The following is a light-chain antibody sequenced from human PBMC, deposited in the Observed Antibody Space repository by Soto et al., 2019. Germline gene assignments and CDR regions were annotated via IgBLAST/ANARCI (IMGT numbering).Light chain of an antibody. CDR1: SSDVGGYNY. J-gene: IGLJ1*01. Sequence: QSALTQPASVSGSPGQSITISCTGTSSDVGGYNYVSWYQQHPGKAPKLMIYEVSNRPSGVSNRFSGSKSGNTASLTISGRQAEDEADYYCSSYTSSSTPYDVFGTGTKVTVL. V-gene: IGLV2-14*01. CDR2: EVS. CDR3: SSYTSSSTPYDV.